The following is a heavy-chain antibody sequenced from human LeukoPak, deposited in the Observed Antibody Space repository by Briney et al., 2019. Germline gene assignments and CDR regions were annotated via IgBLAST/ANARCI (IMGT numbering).Heavy chain of an antibody. CDR1: GFTVSSNY. D-gene: IGHD6-13*01. V-gene: IGHV3-66*01. CDR3: AGSSSWYPVGPCAFDI. J-gene: IGHJ3*02. CDR2: IYSGGST. Sequence: GGSLRLSCAASGFTVSSNYMSWVRQAPGKGLEWVSVIYSGGSTYYADSVKGRFTISRDNSKNTLYLQMNSLRAEDTAVYYCAGSSSWYPVGPCAFDIWGQGTMVTVSS.